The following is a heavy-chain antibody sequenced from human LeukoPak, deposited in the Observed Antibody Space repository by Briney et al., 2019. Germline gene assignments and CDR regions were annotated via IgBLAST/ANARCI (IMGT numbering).Heavy chain of an antibody. D-gene: IGHD6-13*01. CDR1: GGSVSSGSYY. J-gene: IGHJ4*02. Sequence: SETLSLTCTVSGGSVSSGSYYWSWIRQHPGKGLEWIGYIYYSGSTYYNPSLKSRVTISVDTSKNQFSLKLSSVTAADTAVYYCASHLWEQQLGVVYWGQGTLVTVSS. CDR2: IYYSGST. V-gene: IGHV4-31*03. CDR3: ASHLWEQQLGVVY.